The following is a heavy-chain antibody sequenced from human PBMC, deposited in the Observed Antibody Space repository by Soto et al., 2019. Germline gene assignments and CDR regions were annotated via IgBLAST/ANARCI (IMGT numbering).Heavy chain of an antibody. CDR2: IDSSSSTI. D-gene: IGHD2-8*02. J-gene: IGHJ4*02. CDR1: GFTFTSYN. Sequence: EVQLVESGGGLVQPGGSLRLSCVASGFTFTSYNMNWVRQAPGKGLECVSYIDSSSSTIYYADSVKGRFTISRDNAKNSLYLQMNSLRDEDTAVYYCARGNTLVDYWGQGTLVTVSS. V-gene: IGHV3-48*02. CDR3: ARGNTLVDY.